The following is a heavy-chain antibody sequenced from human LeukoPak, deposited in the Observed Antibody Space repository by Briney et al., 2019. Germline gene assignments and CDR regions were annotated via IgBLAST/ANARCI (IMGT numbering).Heavy chain of an antibody. Sequence: PGGSLRLSCAASGFTFSSYWRSWVRQAPGKGLEWVANIKQDGSEKYYVDSVKGRFTISRDNAKNSLYLQMNSLRAEDTAVYYCASEGTITIFGVVIWGQGTLVTVSS. CDR3: ASEGTITIFGVVI. J-gene: IGHJ4*02. D-gene: IGHD3-3*01. CDR1: GFTFSSYW. CDR2: IKQDGSEK. V-gene: IGHV3-7*01.